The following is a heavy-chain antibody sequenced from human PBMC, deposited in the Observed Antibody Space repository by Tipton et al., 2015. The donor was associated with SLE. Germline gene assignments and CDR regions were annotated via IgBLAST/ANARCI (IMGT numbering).Heavy chain of an antibody. CDR3: ARALTWTWLDP. V-gene: IGHV3-33*08. CDR2: IWYDGSNK. Sequence: SLRLSCAASGFTLRSYGMHWVRQAPGKGLEWVAVIWYDGSNKYYADSVKGRFTISRDNSKNTLYLQMNSLGADDTAVYYCARALTWTWLDPWGQGTLVTVSS. D-gene: IGHD3/OR15-3a*01. CDR1: GFTLRSYG. J-gene: IGHJ5*02.